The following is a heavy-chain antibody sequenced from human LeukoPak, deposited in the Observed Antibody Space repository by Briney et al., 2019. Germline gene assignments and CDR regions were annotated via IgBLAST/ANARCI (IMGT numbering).Heavy chain of an antibody. D-gene: IGHD3-3*01. V-gene: IGHV1-69*13. CDR3: ARDVLRFSSRLYNWFDP. J-gene: IGHJ5*02. CDR2: IIPIFGTA. CDR1: GGTFSSYA. Sequence: GASVKVSCKASGGTFSSYAISWVRQAPGQGLEWMGGIIPIFGTANYAQKFQGRVTITADESTSTAYMELSSLRSEDTAVYYCARDVLRFSSRLYNWFDPWGQGTLAAVSS.